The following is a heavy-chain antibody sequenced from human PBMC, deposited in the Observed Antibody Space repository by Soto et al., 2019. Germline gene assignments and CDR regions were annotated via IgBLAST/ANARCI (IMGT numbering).Heavy chain of an antibody. D-gene: IGHD3-3*01. V-gene: IGHV4-39*01. Sequence: QLQLRESGPGLVKPSETLSLTCTVSGGSISSSSYYWAWHRQSPGKGLEWIGSVYYNGFTYYNPSLKSRVSISVDTSKNQFSLKLTSVTAADTAVYYCARMGDFWSGPGELDPWGQGTLVTVSS. J-gene: IGHJ5*02. CDR2: VYYNGFT. CDR3: ARMGDFWSGPGELDP. CDR1: GGSISSSSYY.